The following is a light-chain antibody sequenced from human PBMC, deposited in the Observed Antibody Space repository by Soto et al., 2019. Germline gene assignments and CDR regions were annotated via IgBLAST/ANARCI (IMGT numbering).Light chain of an antibody. CDR1: SNDVGHFNY. CDR2: DVS. CDR3: TSFTTSNTFV. V-gene: IGLV2-14*03. J-gene: IGLJ1*01. Sequence: QSVLAQPASVSGSPGQSITISCTGTSNDVGHFNYVSWFQQHPGKAPKLLIFDVSNWPSGVSDRFSGSKSGNTASLTISGXQPEDEADYYCTSFTTSNTFVFGSGTKVTVL.